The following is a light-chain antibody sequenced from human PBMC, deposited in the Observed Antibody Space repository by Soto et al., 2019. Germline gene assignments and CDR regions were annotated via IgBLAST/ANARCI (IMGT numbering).Light chain of an antibody. J-gene: IGKJ1*01. V-gene: IGKV3-15*01. CDR2: GAS. Sequence: EMVMTQSPATLSVSPGERAALSCRASQSVSSNLAWYQQKPGQAPRLLIYGASTRAAGIPDRFSGSGFGTEFTLTISSVQSEDSAVYYCQQYNSWLWTFGQGAKVDIK. CDR1: QSVSSN. CDR3: QQYNSWLWT.